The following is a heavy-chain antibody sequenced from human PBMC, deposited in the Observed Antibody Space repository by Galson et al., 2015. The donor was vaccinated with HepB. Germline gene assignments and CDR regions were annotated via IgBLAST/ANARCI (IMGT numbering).Heavy chain of an antibody. CDR2: TYYRSKWYN. CDR1: GDSVSSNSAA. CDR3: ARAVYNWNDFYYYYGMDV. Sequence: CAISGDSVSSNSAAWNWIRQSPSRGLEWLGRTYYRSKWYNDYAVSVKSRITISPDTSKNQFSLQLNSVTPEDTAVCYCARAVYNWNDFYYYYGMDVWGQGTTVTVSS. D-gene: IGHD1-1*01. J-gene: IGHJ6*02. V-gene: IGHV6-1*01.